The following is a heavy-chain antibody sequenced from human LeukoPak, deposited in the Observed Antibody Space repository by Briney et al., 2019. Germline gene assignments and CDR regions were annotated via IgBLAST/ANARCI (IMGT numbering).Heavy chain of an antibody. J-gene: IGHJ5*02. Sequence: PSETLSLTCTVSGDSMNSSISYWVWIRQPPGKGLQWIGNIYYSTSTDYNPSLKSRVTMSVDTSKNQFSLKLTSLTAADTAVYYCARLYCDGDCASSRLDLWGQGTLVTISS. CDR3: ARLYCDGDCASSRLDL. D-gene: IGHD2-21*02. V-gene: IGHV4-39*01. CDR2: IYYSTST. CDR1: GDSMNSSISY.